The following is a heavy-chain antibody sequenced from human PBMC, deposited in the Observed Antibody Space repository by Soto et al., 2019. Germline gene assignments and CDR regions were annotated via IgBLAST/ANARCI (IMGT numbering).Heavy chain of an antibody. V-gene: IGHV4-59*01. CDR2: IYSSGST. J-gene: IGHJ4*02. CDR1: GGSISSYY. Sequence: PSETLSLTCTVSGGSISSYYWSWIRQPPGKGLEWIGYIYSSGSTTYNPSLESRVTISEDTSKNQLSLWLSSVTPADTAVYYCARESRHSSGWFFEYWGQGMLVTVSS. D-gene: IGHD6-19*01. CDR3: ARESRHSSGWFFEY.